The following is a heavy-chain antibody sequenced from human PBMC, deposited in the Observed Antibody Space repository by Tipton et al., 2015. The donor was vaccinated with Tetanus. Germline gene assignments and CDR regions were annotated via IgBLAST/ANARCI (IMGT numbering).Heavy chain of an antibody. J-gene: IGHJ5*02. D-gene: IGHD6-19*01. Sequence: TLSLTCTVSGGSISSYYWSWIRQPPGKGLEWIGYIYYSGSTNYNPSLKSRVTMSVDTSKNQFSLKLSSVTAADTAVYYCARGCRDSSGWYLFWFDPWGQGTLVTVSS. V-gene: IGHV4-59*12. CDR3: ARGCRDSSGWYLFWFDP. CDR2: IYYSGST. CDR1: GGSISSYY.